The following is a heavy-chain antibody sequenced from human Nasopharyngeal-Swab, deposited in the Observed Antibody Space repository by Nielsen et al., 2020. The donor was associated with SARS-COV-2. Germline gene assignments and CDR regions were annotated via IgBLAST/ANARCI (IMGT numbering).Heavy chain of an antibody. J-gene: IGHJ3*02. CDR1: GFTFSSYA. V-gene: IGHV3-30*04. Sequence: GESLKISCAASGFTFSSYAMHWVRQAPGKGLEWVAVISYDGSNKYYADSVKGRFTISRDNSKNTLYLQMNSLRAEDTAVYYCARVRGGSYQAAFDIWDQGTMVTVSS. CDR3: ARVRGGSYQAAFDI. CDR2: ISYDGSNK. D-gene: IGHD1-26*01.